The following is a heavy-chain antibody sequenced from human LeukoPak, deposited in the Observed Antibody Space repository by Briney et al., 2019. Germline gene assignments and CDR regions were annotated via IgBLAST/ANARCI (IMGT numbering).Heavy chain of an antibody. D-gene: IGHD3-3*01. CDR1: GFTFSSYS. J-gene: IGHJ4*02. Sequence: PGGSLRLSCAASGFTFSSYSMNWVRQAPGKGLEWVSSISTSSSYIYYADSVKGRFTISRDNAKNSLYLQMNSLRAEDTAVYYCARLELGVVIIPFDYWGQGTLVTVSS. CDR3: ARLELGVVIIPFDY. CDR2: ISTSSSYI. V-gene: IGHV3-21*01.